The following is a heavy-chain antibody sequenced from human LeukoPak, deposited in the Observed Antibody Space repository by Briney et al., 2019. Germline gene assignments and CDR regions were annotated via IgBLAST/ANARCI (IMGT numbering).Heavy chain of an antibody. J-gene: IGHJ5*02. CDR3: AIDRGDYWFDP. CDR1: GDSLSRSAYY. CDR2: IYYTGSA. V-gene: IGHV4-39*07. D-gene: IGHD2-21*02. Sequence: PSETLSLTCTVSGDSLSRSAYYWAWIRQPPGKGLESIGCIYYTGSAYYNPSLKSRVTISIDTSKSQFSLILNSVTAADTAVYYCAIDRGDYWFDPWGPGTLVTVSS.